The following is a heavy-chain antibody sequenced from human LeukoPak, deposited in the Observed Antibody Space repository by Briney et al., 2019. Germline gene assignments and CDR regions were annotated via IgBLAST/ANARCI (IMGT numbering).Heavy chain of an antibody. V-gene: IGHV3-23*01. CDR1: GFTFSSYA. CDR3: AKDSHYDFWSGYYLFDY. J-gene: IGHJ4*02. Sequence: PGGSLRLSCAASGFTFSSYAMSWVRQAPGKGLEWVSAISGSGGSTYYADSVEGRFTISRDNSKNTLYLQMNSLRAEDTAVYYCAKDSHYDFWSGYYLFDYWGQGTLVTVSS. D-gene: IGHD3-3*01. CDR2: ISGSGGST.